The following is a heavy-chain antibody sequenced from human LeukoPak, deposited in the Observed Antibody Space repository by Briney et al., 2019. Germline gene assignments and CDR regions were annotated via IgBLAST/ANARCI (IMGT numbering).Heavy chain of an antibody. J-gene: IGHJ5*02. Sequence: GGSLRLSCAASGFTFDDYGMSWVRQAPGKGLEWVSGTNWNGGSTGYADSVKGRFTISRDNAKNSLYLQMNSLRAEDTALYHCARGHRITIFGVGPLFDPWGQGTLVTVSS. V-gene: IGHV3-20*01. D-gene: IGHD3-3*01. CDR3: ARGHRITIFGVGPLFDP. CDR2: TNWNGGST. CDR1: GFTFDDYG.